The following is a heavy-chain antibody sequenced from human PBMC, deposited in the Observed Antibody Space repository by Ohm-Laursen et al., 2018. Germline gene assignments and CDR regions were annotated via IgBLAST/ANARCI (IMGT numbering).Heavy chain of an antibody. V-gene: IGHV1-8*01. CDR1: GYTFTSYD. CDR3: ARGARGSSLTSNWFDP. D-gene: IGHD6-13*01. J-gene: IGHJ5*02. Sequence: ASVTVSCKASGYTFTSYDINWVRQATGQGLEWMGWMNPNSGNTGYAQKFQGRVTVTRNTSVSTAYMELSSLRSEDTAIYYCARGARGSSLTSNWFDPWGQGTLVTVSS. CDR2: MNPNSGNT.